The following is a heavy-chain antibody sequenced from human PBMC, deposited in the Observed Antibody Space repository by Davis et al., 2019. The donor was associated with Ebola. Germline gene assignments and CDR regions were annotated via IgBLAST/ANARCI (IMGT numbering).Heavy chain of an antibody. CDR2: LGLSADT. J-gene: IGHJ3*01. CDR3: AKDTSNVWFDV. Sequence: GESLKISCAASGFVFSSYVMSWVRRAPGKGLEWVSTLGLSADTYYADPVKGRFTISRDNSKNTLHLQMNSLRVEDTAIYYCAKDTSNVWFDVWGQGTMVTVSS. CDR1: GFVFSSYV. D-gene: IGHD6-19*01. V-gene: IGHV3-23*01.